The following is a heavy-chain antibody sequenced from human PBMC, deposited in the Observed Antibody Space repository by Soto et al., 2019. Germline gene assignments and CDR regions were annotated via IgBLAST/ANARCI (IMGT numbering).Heavy chain of an antibody. V-gene: IGHV1-18*01. CDR3: ARLVVTSPDS. Sequence: QVQLVQSGAEVKTPGASVKVSCETSGYTFANYGLTWVRQAPTQGFEWIGWISAYNGETNYAQKFQGRVTLTTDTSTRTAYMELRSLRSDDTGVYYCARLVVTSPDSGGQGTLVTVSS. J-gene: IGHJ4*02. D-gene: IGHD2-15*01. CDR2: ISAYNGET. CDR1: GYTFANYG.